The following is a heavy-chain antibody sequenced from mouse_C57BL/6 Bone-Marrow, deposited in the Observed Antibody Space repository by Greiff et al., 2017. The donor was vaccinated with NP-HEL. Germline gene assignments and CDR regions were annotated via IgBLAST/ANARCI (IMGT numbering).Heavy chain of an antibody. CDR2: ISSGGDYI. J-gene: IGHJ4*01. CDR3: TIIRSNYAMDY. V-gene: IGHV5-9-1*02. Sequence: EVKVVESGEGLVKPGGSLKLSCAASGFTFSSYAMSWVRQTPEKRLEWVAYISSGGDYIYYADTVKGRFTISRDNARNTLYLQMSSLKSEDTAMYYCTIIRSNYAMDYWGQGTSVTVSS. D-gene: IGHD1-1*01. CDR1: GFTFSSYA.